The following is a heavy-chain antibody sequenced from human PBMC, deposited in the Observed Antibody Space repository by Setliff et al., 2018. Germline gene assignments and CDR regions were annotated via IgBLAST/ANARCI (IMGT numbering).Heavy chain of an antibody. D-gene: IGHD3-3*01. CDR1: GGTFSDYF. V-gene: IGHV4-34*01. CDR2: ISHTGST. Sequence: SETLSLTCGASGGTFSDYFWTWIRQSPGKGLEWIGEISHTGSTNYNPPLKSRVTISINTSKKQFSLMMDSVTAADTGVYFCARMSGFLYMDVWGKGTTVTVSS. CDR3: ARMSGFLYMDV. J-gene: IGHJ6*03.